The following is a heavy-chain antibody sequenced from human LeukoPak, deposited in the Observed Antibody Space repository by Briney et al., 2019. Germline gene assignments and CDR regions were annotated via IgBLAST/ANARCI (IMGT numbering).Heavy chain of an antibody. V-gene: IGHV1-69*04. CDR2: IIPILDIA. CDR3: ARDGGYDILTGYSRPEYFQH. CDR1: GGTFSSYA. D-gene: IGHD3-9*01. Sequence: GSSVKVSCKASGGTFSSYAISWVRQAPGQGLEWMGRIIPILDIANYAQKFQGRVTITADKSTSTAYMELSSLRSEDTAVYYCARDGGYDILTGYSRPEYFQHWGQGTLVTVSS. J-gene: IGHJ1*01.